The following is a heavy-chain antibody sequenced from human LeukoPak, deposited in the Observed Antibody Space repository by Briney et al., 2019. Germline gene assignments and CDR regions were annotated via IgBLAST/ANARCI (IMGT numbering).Heavy chain of an antibody. CDR2: ITGRKTTT. V-gene: IGHV3-23*01. CDR3: AKIDYDDFHFDY. Sequence: RPGGSLRLSCAASGFTFATYAMTWVRQAPGKGLEWVSSITGRKTTTYYADSVRGLFTISRDNAKNTLFLQMNRLRAEDTAVYYCAKIDYDDFHFDYWGQGTLVTVSS. J-gene: IGHJ4*02. D-gene: IGHD4-17*01. CDR1: GFTFATYA.